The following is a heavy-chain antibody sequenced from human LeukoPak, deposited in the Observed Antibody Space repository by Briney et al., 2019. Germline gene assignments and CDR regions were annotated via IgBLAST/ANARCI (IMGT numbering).Heavy chain of an antibody. D-gene: IGHD2-2*02. V-gene: IGHV3-74*01. Sequence: PGGSLRLSCAASGFTFSSYWMHWLRQAPGKGLVWVSRLNSDGSSTSYADSVKGRFTISRDNAKNTLYLQMNSLRDEDTGAYYCARDSPDIVVVPAAIPGYFDYWGQGTLVTVSS. CDR1: GFTFSSYW. J-gene: IGHJ4*02. CDR3: ARDSPDIVVVPAAIPGYFDY. CDR2: LNSDGSST.